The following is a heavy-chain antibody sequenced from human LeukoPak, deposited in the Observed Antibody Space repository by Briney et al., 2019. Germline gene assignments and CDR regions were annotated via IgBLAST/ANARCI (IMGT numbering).Heavy chain of an antibody. CDR1: GGSFSGYY. D-gene: IGHD3-22*01. J-gene: IGHJ4*02. CDR3: ARGRSRSGYYDY. Sequence: PSETLSLTCAVYGGSFSGYYWSWIRQPPGKGLEWIGEINHSGSTNYNPSLKSRVTISVDTSMNQFSLKLSSVTAADTAVYYCARGRSRSGYYDYWGQGTLVTVSS. CDR2: INHSGST. V-gene: IGHV4-34*01.